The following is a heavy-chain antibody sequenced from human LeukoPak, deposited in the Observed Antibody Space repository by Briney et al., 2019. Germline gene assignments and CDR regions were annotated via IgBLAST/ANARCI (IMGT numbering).Heavy chain of an antibody. D-gene: IGHD3-10*01. CDR1: GFSIINGFF. J-gene: IGHJ5*02. CDR3: ARGPYYYGSGYLFSWFDP. Sequence: PSETLSLTCSVSGFSIINGFFWGWIRQPPGRGLEWIGSVFNSGPTYYNPSLKSRVTISIDTSKNQFSLKLSSVTAADTAVYYCARGPYYYGSGYLFSWFDPWGQGTLVTVSS. V-gene: IGHV4-38-2*02. CDR2: VFNSGPT.